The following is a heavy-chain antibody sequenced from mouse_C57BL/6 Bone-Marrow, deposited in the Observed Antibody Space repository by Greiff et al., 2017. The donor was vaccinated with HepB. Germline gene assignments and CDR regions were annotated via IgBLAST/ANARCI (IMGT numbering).Heavy chain of an antibody. J-gene: IGHJ2*01. CDR2: IDPEDGDT. D-gene: IGHD1-1*01. Sequence: VQLQQSGAELVRPGASVKLSCTASGFNIKDYYMHWVKQRPEQGLEWIGRIDPEDGDTEYAPKFQGKATMTADTSSNTAYLQLSSLTSEDTAVYYCTGREAYYYGSSPYYFDYWGQGTTLTVSS. CDR1: GFNIKDYY. V-gene: IGHV14-1*01. CDR3: TGREAYYYGSSPYYFDY.